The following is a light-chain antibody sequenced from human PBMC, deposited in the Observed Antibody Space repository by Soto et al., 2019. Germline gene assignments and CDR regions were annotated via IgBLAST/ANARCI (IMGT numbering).Light chain of an antibody. J-gene: IGKJ1*01. Sequence: AIRMTQSPSSLSASTGDRVTITCRASQGISSYLAWYQQKPGKAPKLLIYDASSLQSGVPSRFRGSTSGTEFTLTISSLQPDDFATYYCQQYNSYSWTFGQGTKVDIK. CDR3: QQYNSYSWT. CDR2: DAS. CDR1: QGISSY. V-gene: IGKV1-8*01.